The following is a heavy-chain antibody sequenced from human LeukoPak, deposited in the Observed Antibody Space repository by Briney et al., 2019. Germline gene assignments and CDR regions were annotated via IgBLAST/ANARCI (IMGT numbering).Heavy chain of an antibody. Sequence: GGSLRLSCAASGFTFSSYEMNWVRQAPGKGLEWVSYISSSGSTIYYADSVKGRFTISRDNAKNSLYLQMNSLRAEDTAVYYCAKKLVFFVRSSSLLPDYMDVWGKGTTVTVSS. CDR1: GFTFSSYE. D-gene: IGHD6-13*01. CDR2: ISSSGSTI. V-gene: IGHV3-48*03. J-gene: IGHJ6*03. CDR3: AKKLVFFVRSSSLLPDYMDV.